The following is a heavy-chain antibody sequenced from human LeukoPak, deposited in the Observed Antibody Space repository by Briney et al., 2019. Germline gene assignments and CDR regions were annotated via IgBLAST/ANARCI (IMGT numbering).Heavy chain of an antibody. CDR1: GFTFSSYS. CDR3: AREQLGYYGMDV. CDR2: INSDGSST. J-gene: IGHJ6*02. Sequence: GGSLRLSCAASGFTFSSYSMNWVRQAPGKGLVWVSRINSDGSSTSYADSVKGRFTISRDNAKNTLYLQMNSLRAEDTAVYYCAREQLGYYGMDVWGQGTTVTVSS. V-gene: IGHV3-74*01. D-gene: IGHD3-16*01.